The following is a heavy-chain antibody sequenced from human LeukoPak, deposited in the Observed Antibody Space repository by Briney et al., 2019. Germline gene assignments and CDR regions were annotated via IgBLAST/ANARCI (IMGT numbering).Heavy chain of an antibody. V-gene: IGHV1-69*13. CDR1: GGSFNSYA. CDR3: ARAYYFDGSGYYLPLDS. CDR2: TIPIFGTA. J-gene: IGHJ4*02. Sequence: SLKVSCKASGGSFNSYAFSWVLQAPGQGLEWMGRTIPIFGTAYYAQKFQGRVTITADESTSTVYMELRSLRSEDTAMYYCARAYYFDGSGYYLPLDSWGQGTLVTVSS. D-gene: IGHD3-22*01.